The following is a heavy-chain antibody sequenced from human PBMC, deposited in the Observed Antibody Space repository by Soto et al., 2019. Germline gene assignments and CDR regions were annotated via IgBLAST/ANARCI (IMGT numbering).Heavy chain of an antibody. CDR1: GFSFSNYA. CDR3: TRDPYGGSRYYFDS. D-gene: IGHD1-26*01. J-gene: IGHJ4*02. CDR2: IWYDGSNK. Sequence: GGSLRLSCAASGFSFSNYAMHLVRQSPGKGLEWVAVIWYDGSNKYYADSVKGRFTISKDNSQNTLYLQMNSLRAEDTAVYYCTRDPYGGSRYYFDSWGQGTLVTVSS. V-gene: IGHV3-33*01.